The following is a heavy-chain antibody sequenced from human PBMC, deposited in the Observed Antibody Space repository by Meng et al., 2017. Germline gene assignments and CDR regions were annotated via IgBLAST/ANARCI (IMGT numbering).Heavy chain of an antibody. CDR2: IYSGGST. V-gene: IGHV3-66*02. J-gene: IGHJ4*02. CDR1: GFTVSSNY. Sequence: GGSLRLSCAASGFTVSSNYMSWVRQAPGKGLEWVSVIYSGGSTYYADSVKGRFTISRDNSKNTLYLQMNSLRAEDTAVYYCARDPTDTVTTTRDYWGQGTVVPVPS. D-gene: IGHD4-17*01. CDR3: ARDPTDTVTTTRDY.